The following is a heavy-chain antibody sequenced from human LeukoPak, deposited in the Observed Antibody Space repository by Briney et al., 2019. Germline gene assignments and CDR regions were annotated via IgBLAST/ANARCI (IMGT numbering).Heavy chain of an antibody. V-gene: IGHV3-30*03. CDR2: ISYDGNAK. J-gene: IGHJ5*02. CDR1: GFTFRGYG. D-gene: IGHD5-18*01. CDR3: ARDRHSYGSTLAA. Sequence: PGQSLRLSCEASGFTFRGYGMHWVRQSPGKGLEWVAVISYDGNAKAFADSVKGRFIISRDNPKNTLFLQMNSLRPEDTGLYYCARDRHSYGSTLAAWGQGTPVIVSS.